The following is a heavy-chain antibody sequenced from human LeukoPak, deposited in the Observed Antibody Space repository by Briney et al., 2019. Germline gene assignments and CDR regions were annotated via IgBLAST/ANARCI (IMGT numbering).Heavy chain of an antibody. CDR3: ARDYYDSSGYYFDY. D-gene: IGHD3-22*01. CDR2: IWYDGSNK. CDR1: AFIFSGHW. Sequence: PGGSLRLSCEGSAFIFSGHWMNWVRQTPGKGLEWVAVIWYDGSNKYYADSVKGRFTISRDNSKNTLYLQMNSLRAEDTAVYYCARDYYDSSGYYFDYWGQGTLVTVSS. V-gene: IGHV3-33*08. J-gene: IGHJ4*02.